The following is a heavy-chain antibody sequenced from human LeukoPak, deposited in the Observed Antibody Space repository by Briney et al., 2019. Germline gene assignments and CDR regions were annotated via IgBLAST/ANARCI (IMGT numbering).Heavy chain of an antibody. CDR1: GFTFSSYA. Sequence: GRSLRLSCAASGFTFSSYAMHWVRQAPGKGLEWVAVISYDGSNKYYADSVKGRFTISRDNSKNTLYLQMNSLRAEDTAVYYYARPDSGSYLVSPFDYWGQGTLVTVSS. D-gene: IGHD1-26*01. CDR3: ARPDSGSYLVSPFDY. V-gene: IGHV3-30*04. J-gene: IGHJ4*02. CDR2: ISYDGSNK.